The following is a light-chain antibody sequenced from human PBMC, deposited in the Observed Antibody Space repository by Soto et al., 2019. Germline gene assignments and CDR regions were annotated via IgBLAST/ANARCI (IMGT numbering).Light chain of an antibody. V-gene: IGLV2-14*01. Sequence: QSSLTQPASVSGSPGQSITISCTGTSSDGGCYNDVSWYQQHPGKAPNLMIYDVSNRPSGVSNRFSGSKSGNTASLTISGLQAEDEADYYCSSYTSSSTLIYVFGTGTKVTVL. CDR3: SSYTSSSTLIYV. CDR1: SSDGGCYND. CDR2: DVS. J-gene: IGLJ1*01.